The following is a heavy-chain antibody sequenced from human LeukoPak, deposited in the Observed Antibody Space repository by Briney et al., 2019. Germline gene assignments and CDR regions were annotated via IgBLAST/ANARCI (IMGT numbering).Heavy chain of an antibody. J-gene: IGHJ4*02. CDR1: GYTLTELS. Sequence: ASVKVSCKVSGYTLTELSMHWVRQAPGKGLEWMGGFDPEDGETIYAQKFQGRVTMTEDTSTDTAYMELSNLRSEDTAVYYCATVVDSSGYSPFDYWGQGTLVTVSS. CDR3: ATVVDSSGYSPFDY. V-gene: IGHV1-24*01. D-gene: IGHD3-22*01. CDR2: FDPEDGET.